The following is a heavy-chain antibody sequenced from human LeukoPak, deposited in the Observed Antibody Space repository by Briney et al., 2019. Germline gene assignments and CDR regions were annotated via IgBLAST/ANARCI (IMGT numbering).Heavy chain of an antibody. CDR1: GYTFTSYD. J-gene: IGHJ4*02. CDR2: VNPNSGNT. Sequence: ASVKVSCKASGYTFTSYDINWVRQAPGQGLEWMGWVNPNSGNTGYAQRFQGRVTMTRDTSISTSYMELSGLRPDDTAVYYCARGTPYCTSASCYNYWGQGTLVTVSS. V-gene: IGHV1-8*01. CDR3: ARGTPYCTSASCYNY. D-gene: IGHD2-2*02.